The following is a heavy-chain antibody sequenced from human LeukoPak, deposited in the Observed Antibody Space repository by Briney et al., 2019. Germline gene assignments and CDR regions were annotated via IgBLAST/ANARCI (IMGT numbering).Heavy chain of an antibody. CDR3: AIPPLSGTGSSRPLAGVDV. D-gene: IGHD3-10*01. J-gene: IGHJ6*02. CDR1: GFPFSSYW. V-gene: IGHV3-74*01. Sequence: GGSLRLSCAVSGFPFSSYWMHWVRQAPGKGLVWVSRINSDGSTTNYADSVEGRFTISRDNAKNTLYLQMNSLRAEDTAVYYCAIPPLSGTGSSRPLAGVDVWGQGTTVTVSS. CDR2: INSDGSTT.